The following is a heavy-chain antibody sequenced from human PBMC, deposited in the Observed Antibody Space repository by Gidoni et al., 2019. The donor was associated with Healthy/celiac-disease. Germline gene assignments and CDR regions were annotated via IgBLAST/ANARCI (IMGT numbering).Heavy chain of an antibody. D-gene: IGHD3-22*01. Sequence: QVQLQESGPGLVKPSQTLSRTCTVSGSSIRLGGYYWSWIRQHPGKGLEWIGYIYYSGSTYYIPSLKSRVTISVDTSKNQFSLKLSSVTAADTAVYYCARGAYYYDSSGYYYPFLDYWGQGTLVTVSS. J-gene: IGHJ4*02. CDR2: IYYSGST. V-gene: IGHV4-31*03. CDR3: ARGAYYYDSSGYYYPFLDY. CDR1: GSSIRLGGYY.